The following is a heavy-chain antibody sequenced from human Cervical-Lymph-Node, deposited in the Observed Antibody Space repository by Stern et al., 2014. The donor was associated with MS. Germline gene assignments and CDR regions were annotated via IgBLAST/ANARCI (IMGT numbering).Heavy chain of an antibody. Sequence: MQLVESGAEVKQPGSSVKVSCKASGGTFSSYAISWVRQAPGQGLEWMGGITPILSTANYAQKFQGRVTITADESASTALMELSSLRIEDTAVYYCARVRELGMDVWGQGTTVTVSS. J-gene: IGHJ6*02. D-gene: IGHD1-7*01. CDR3: ARVRELGMDV. V-gene: IGHV1-69*01. CDR2: ITPILSTA. CDR1: GGTFSSYA.